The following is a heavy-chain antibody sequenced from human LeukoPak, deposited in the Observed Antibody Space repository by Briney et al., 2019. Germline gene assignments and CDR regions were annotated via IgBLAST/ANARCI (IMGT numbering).Heavy chain of an antibody. V-gene: IGHV3-9*01. CDR2: ISWNSRSK. D-gene: IGHD3-3*01. CDR1: GFTFDDYA. Sequence: GRSLRLSCAVSGFTFDDYAMHWVRQAPGKGLEWVSGISWNSRSKGYADSVKGRFTISRDNAKNSLYLQMNSLRAEDTAVYYCARGLVLRFLEWFYDYWGQGTLVTVSS. CDR3: ARGLVLRFLEWFYDY. J-gene: IGHJ4*02.